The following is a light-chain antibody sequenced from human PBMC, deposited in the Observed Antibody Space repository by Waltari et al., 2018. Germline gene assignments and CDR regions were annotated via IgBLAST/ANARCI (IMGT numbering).Light chain of an antibody. V-gene: IGLV4-69*01. Sequence: QLVLTQSPSASAPLGASVRLTCPLDRGPSSNLIAWHQQQPEKGPRYLMKVNSDGSHSKGDEIPDRFSGSGSGAERDLTISSVQSEDEADYYCQTGGHGTWVFGGGTKLTVL. CDR1: RGPSSNL. CDR3: QTGGHGTWV. J-gene: IGLJ3*02. CDR2: VNSDGSH.